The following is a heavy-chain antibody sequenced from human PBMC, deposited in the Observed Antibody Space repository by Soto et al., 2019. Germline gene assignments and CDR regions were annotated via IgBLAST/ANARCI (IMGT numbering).Heavy chain of an antibody. J-gene: IGHJ4*02. D-gene: IGHD3-22*01. CDR3: ASDYDSSGYYQASDY. V-gene: IGHV3-30-3*01. CDR1: GFTFSSYA. Sequence: GWSLRLSCAASGFTFSSYAMHWVRQAPGKGLEWVAVISYDGSNKYYADSVKGRFTISRDNSKNTLYLQMNSLRAEDTAVYYCASDYDSSGYYQASDYWGQGTLVTVSS. CDR2: ISYDGSNK.